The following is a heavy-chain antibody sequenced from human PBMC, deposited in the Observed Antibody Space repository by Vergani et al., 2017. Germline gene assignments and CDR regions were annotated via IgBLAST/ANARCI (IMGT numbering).Heavy chain of an antibody. CDR3: ARKDCSSTSCPLDY. CDR1: GFTFSSYS. D-gene: IGHD2-2*01. V-gene: IGHV3-21*05. Sequence: EVQLVESGGGLVQPGGSLRLSCAASGFTFSSYSMNWVRQAPGKGLEWVSYISSSSSYIYYADSVKGRFTISRDNAKNSLYLQMNSLRAEDTAVYYCARKDCSSTSCPLDYWGQGTLVTVSS. CDR2: ISSSSSYI. J-gene: IGHJ4*02.